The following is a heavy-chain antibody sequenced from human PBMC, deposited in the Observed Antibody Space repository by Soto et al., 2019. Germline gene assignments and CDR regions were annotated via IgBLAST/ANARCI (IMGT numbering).Heavy chain of an antibody. D-gene: IGHD1-26*01. CDR3: ARASIVGAPDDAFDI. CDR1: GYTFTSYG. J-gene: IGHJ3*02. Sequence: GASVKVSCKASGYTFTSYGISWVRQAPGQGLEWMGWISAYNGNTNYAQKLQGRVTMTTDTSTSTAYMELRSLRSDDTAVYYYARASIVGAPDDAFDIWGQGTMVTVSS. V-gene: IGHV1-18*01. CDR2: ISAYNGNT.